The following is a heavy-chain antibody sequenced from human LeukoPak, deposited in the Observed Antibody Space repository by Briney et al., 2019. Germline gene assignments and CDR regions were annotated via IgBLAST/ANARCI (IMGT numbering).Heavy chain of an antibody. CDR3: ARDGAYGSGSYYPFDY. Sequence: GGSLRLSCAASGFTFSTYTMNWVRQAPGKGLEWVSSITGSSSFIYYADSVKGRFTISRDNAKNSLYLQMNSLRAEDTAVYYCARDGAYGSGSYYPFDYWGQGTLVTVSS. CDR2: ITGSSSFI. J-gene: IGHJ4*02. CDR1: GFTFSTYT. D-gene: IGHD3-10*01. V-gene: IGHV3-21*01.